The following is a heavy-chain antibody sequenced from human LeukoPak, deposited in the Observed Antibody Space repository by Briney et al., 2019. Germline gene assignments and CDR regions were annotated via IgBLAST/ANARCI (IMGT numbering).Heavy chain of an antibody. J-gene: IGHJ4*02. V-gene: IGHV3-7*04. Sequence: PGGSLRLSCAASGFTFSRHWMSWVRQAPGKGLEWVANIKQDGREKFYVDSVKGRFTISGDDAKNSLYLQMNSLRAEDTAVYYCARALFGEDYWGQGTLVTVSS. CDR3: ARALFGEDY. CDR2: IKQDGREK. D-gene: IGHD2-21*01. CDR1: GFTFSRHW.